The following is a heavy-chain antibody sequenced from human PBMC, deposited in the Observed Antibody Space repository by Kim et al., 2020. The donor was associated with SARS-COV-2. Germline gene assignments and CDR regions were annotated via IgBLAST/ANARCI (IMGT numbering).Heavy chain of an antibody. Sequence: GGSLRLSCAASGFTFSSYSMNWVRQAPGKGLEWVSYISSSSSTIYYADSVKGRFTISRDNAKNSLYLQMNSLRAEDTAVYYCARDEGSGWWSGYWYFDLWGRGTLVTVSS. CDR1: GFTFSSYS. CDR3: ARDEGSGWWSGYWYFDL. J-gene: IGHJ2*01. V-gene: IGHV3-48*04. D-gene: IGHD6-19*01. CDR2: ISSSSSTI.